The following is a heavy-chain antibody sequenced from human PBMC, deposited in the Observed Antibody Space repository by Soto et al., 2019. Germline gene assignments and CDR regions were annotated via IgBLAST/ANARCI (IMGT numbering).Heavy chain of an antibody. CDR1: GGSIDTYY. D-gene: IGHD3-10*01. CDR2: IYYSGST. J-gene: IGHJ4*02. V-gene: IGHV4-59*08. CDR3: ARGSSNRHF. Sequence: QVRLQESGPGLVKPSETLSLTCNVSGGSIDTYYWSWIRQPPGKGLECIGYIYYSGSTNYNPTLQSLLSISVDTSKNQFYMKVHSVPAADTAIYYCARGSSNRHFWGEGTLAPVSS.